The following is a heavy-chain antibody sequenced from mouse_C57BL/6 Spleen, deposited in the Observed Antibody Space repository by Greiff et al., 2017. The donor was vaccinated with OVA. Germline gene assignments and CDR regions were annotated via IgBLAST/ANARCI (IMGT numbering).Heavy chain of an antibody. J-gene: IGHJ1*03. CDR3: ARTIGYFDV. CDR1: GFTFSDYG. Sequence: EVMLVESGGGLVKPGGSLKLSCAASGFTFSDYGMHWVRQAPEKGLEWVAYISSGSSTIYYADTVKGRFTISRDNAKNTLFLQMTSLRSEDTAMYYCARTIGYFDVWGTGTTVTVSS. CDR2: ISSGSSTI. V-gene: IGHV5-17*01.